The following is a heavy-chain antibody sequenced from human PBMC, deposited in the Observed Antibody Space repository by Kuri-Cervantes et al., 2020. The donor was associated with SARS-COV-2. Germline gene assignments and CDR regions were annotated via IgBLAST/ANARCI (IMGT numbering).Heavy chain of an antibody. D-gene: IGHD6-19*01. CDR2: VYYNGIT. CDR1: GGSISSGSFY. Sequence: SETLSLTCTVSGGSISSGSFYWGWIRQPPGKGLEWIGNVYYNGITYYNPSLESRVSVSVDTSKNQFSLKLNSVTAADTAAYYCARDLNAVSMAGDASFDYWGQGTLVTVSS. V-gene: IGHV4-39*02. CDR3: ARDLNAVSMAGDASFDY. J-gene: IGHJ4*02.